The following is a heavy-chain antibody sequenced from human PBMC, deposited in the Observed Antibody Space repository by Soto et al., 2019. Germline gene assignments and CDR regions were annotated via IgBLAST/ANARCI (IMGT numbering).Heavy chain of an antibody. CDR2: IIPIFGTA. V-gene: IGHV1-69*01. J-gene: IGHJ6*02. D-gene: IGHD3-3*01. CDR1: GYTFRNFG. Sequence: GSSVKVSCKASGYTFRNFGISWVRHAPGQGLEWMGWIIPIFGTANYAQKFQGRVTITADESTSTAYMELSSLRSEDTAVYYCARVIGVSDFFLKTIYYYYGMDVWGQGTTVTVSS. CDR3: ARVIGVSDFFLKTIYYYYGMDV.